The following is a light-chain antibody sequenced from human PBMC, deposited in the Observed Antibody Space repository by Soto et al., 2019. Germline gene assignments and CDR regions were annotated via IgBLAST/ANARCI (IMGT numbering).Light chain of an antibody. CDR2: LAS. V-gene: IGKV1-39*01. CDR1: QGISNS. Sequence: TPPPSSLSASVGNRFTITCRASQGISNSLAWYQQKPGKAPKLLMYLASTLQSGVPARFSGSGSGTNFTLTISSLQPEDFATYYCQQSYSTPPTFGQGTRLETK. CDR3: QQSYSTPPT. J-gene: IGKJ5*01.